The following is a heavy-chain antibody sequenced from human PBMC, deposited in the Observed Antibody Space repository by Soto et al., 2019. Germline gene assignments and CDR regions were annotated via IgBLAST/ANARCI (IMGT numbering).Heavy chain of an antibody. CDR2: IKQDGSEK. J-gene: IGHJ6*03. CDR3: ARDQTQTTVIYYYYYMDV. V-gene: IGHV3-7*01. CDR1: GFTFSSYW. Sequence: GGSLRLSCAASGFTFSSYWMSWVRQAPGKGLEWVANIKQDGSEKYYVDSVKGRFTISRDNAKNSLYLQMNSLRAEETAVYYCARDQTQTTVIYYYYYMDVWGKGTTVTVSS. D-gene: IGHD4-4*01.